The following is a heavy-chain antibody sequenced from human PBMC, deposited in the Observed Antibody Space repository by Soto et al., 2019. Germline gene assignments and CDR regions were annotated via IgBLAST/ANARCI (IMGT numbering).Heavy chain of an antibody. V-gene: IGHV1-58*02. CDR2: IVGGSGKT. Sequence: SVKVSCKASGYTLSNSDMQWVRQGPGQRPEWIGWIVGGSGKTNFSQKFRERVTITRDMSTSTAYMELSSLRSDDTAVYYCAAGRKPIGYNGMDIWGQGTTVTVSS. CDR3: AAGRKPIGYNGMDI. J-gene: IGHJ6*02. D-gene: IGHD3-22*01. CDR1: GYTLSNSD.